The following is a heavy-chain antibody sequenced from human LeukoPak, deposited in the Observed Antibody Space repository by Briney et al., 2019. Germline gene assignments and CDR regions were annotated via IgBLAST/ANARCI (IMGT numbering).Heavy chain of an antibody. D-gene: IGHD6-6*01. CDR3: ARDLGPMYSSSLPFDP. V-gene: IGHV1-46*01. CDR1: GYTFTSYY. J-gene: IGHJ5*02. CDR2: INPSGGST. Sequence: ASVKVFCKASGYTFTSYYMHWVRQAPGQGLEWMGIINPSGGSTSYAQKFQGRVTMTRDTSTSTVYMELSSLRSEDTAVYYCARDLGPMYSSSLPFDPWGQGTLVTVSS.